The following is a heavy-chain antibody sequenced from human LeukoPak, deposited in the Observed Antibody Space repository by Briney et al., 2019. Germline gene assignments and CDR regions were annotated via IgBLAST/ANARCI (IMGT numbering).Heavy chain of an antibody. CDR2: VTHRGMT. J-gene: IGHJ4*02. CDR3: ARDPTTEISVPYYFDG. Sequence: SETLSLTCAASGVSFIGYHWNWIRQAPGKGLQWVGEVTHRGMTNYNPSLKSRVIISADTSKNQFSLKLKSVTAADTAMYYCARDPTTEISVPYYFDGWGQGTLVTVSS. V-gene: IGHV4-34*01. CDR1: GVSFIGYH. D-gene: IGHD3-16*01.